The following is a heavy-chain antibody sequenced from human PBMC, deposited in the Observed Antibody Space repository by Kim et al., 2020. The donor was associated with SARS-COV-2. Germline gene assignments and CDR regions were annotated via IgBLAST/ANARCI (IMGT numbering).Heavy chain of an antibody. D-gene: IGHD3-10*01. J-gene: IGHJ5*02. Sequence: SETLSLTCAXYGGSFSGYYWSWIRQPPGKGLEWIGEINHSGSTNYNPSLKSRVTISVDTSKNQFSLKLSSVTAADTAVYYCARVYGSGIFSWGQGTLVTVSS. V-gene: IGHV4-34*01. CDR1: GGSFSGYY. CDR3: ARVYGSGIFS. CDR2: INHSGST.